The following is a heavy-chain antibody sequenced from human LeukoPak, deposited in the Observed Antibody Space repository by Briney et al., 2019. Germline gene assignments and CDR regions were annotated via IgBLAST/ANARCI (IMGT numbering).Heavy chain of an antibody. D-gene: IGHD3-10*01. CDR3: ARDRSGLLWFGELNYFDY. V-gene: IGHV3-21*01. J-gene: IGHJ4*02. CDR2: ISSSSSYI. CDR1: GFTFSSYS. Sequence: GGSLRLSCAASGFTFSSYSMNCVRQAPGKGLEWVSSISSSSSYIYYSDSVKGRFTISRDNAKNSLYLQMNSLRAEDTAVYYCARDRSGLLWFGELNYFDYWGQGTLVTVSS.